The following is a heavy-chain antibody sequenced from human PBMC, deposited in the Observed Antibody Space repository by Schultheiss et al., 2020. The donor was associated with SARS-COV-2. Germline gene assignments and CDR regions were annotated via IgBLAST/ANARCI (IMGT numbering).Heavy chain of an antibody. D-gene: IGHD6-13*01. CDR3: ARGGYRYYFDY. J-gene: IGHJ4*02. V-gene: IGHV4-61*05. CDR2: IYYSGST. Sequence: SETLSLTCTVSGGSISSSSYYWGWIRQPPGKGLEWIGYIYYSGSTNYNPSLKSRVTISVDTSKNQFSLKLSSVTAADTAVYYCARGGYRYYFDYWGQGTLVTVSS. CDR1: GGSISSSSYY.